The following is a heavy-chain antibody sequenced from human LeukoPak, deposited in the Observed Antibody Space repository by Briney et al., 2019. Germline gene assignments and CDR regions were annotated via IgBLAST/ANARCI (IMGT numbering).Heavy chain of an antibody. CDR1: GFTFSSYG. CDR2: ISSSGSTI. CDR3: ARASRGYYDSSGYYRSFDY. Sequence: GGSLRLSCAASGFTFSSYGMNWVRQAPGKGLEWVSYISSSGSTIYYADSVKGRFTISRDNAKNSLYLQMNSLRAEDTAVYYCARASRGYYDSSGYYRSFDYWGQGTLVTVSS. D-gene: IGHD3-22*01. J-gene: IGHJ4*02. V-gene: IGHV3-48*03.